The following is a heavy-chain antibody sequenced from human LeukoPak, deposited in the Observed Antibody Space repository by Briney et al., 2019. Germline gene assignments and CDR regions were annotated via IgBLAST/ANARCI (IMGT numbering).Heavy chain of an antibody. Sequence: GRSLRLSCAASGFNFDAYAMHWVRQLPGKGLEWVSLITNSGVTTHYADSVKGRFTISRDNSRNTLYLQLNSLRADDTALYYCARPPLNCSSGTGSEHPATFNGLDGWGQGKTVTVSS. D-gene: IGHD6-19*01. J-gene: IGHJ6*02. CDR2: ITNSGVTT. V-gene: IGHV3-23*01. CDR1: GFNFDAYA. CDR3: ARPPLNCSSGTGSEHPATFNGLDG.